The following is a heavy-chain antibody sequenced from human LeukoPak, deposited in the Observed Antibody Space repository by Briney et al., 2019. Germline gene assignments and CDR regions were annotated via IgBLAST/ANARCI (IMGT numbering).Heavy chain of an antibody. CDR3: ARGISDSSGYYYY. Sequence: SETLSLTCTVSGGSISSYYWSWIRQPPGKGLEWIGYIYYSGSTNYNPSLKSRVTISVGTSKNQFSLKLSSVTAADTAVYYCARGISDSSGYYYYWGQGTLVTVSS. D-gene: IGHD3-22*01. V-gene: IGHV4-59*01. J-gene: IGHJ4*02. CDR2: IYYSGST. CDR1: GGSISSYY.